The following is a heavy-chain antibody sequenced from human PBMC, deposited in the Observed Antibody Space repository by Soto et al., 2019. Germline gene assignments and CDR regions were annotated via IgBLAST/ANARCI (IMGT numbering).Heavy chain of an antibody. CDR3: ARDLAKGGGSAGFDY. J-gene: IGHJ4*02. CDR2: INPNSGGT. CDR1: GYTFTGYY. D-gene: IGHD2-15*01. Sequence: QVQLVQSGAEVKKPGASVKVSCKASGYTFTGYYMHWVRQAPGQGLEWMGWINPNSGGTKYPQKFQGRVPMTRDTSITTVYMSLTGLKFDDTAVYYCARDLAKGGGSAGFDYWGQGTLVAVSS. V-gene: IGHV1-2*02.